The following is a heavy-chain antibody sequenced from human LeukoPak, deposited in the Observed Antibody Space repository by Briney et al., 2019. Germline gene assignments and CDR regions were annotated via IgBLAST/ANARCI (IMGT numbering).Heavy chain of an antibody. Sequence: PGGSLRLSCAASGFAFSSYWMTWVRQAPGKGLEWVANIKPDGSGKNYVDSVKGRFTISRDNVKNSLYLQMKGLRVEDTAVYYCARDREYTDYLHNWFDPWGQGTLVTVSS. CDR3: ARDREYTDYLHNWFDP. V-gene: IGHV3-7*01. CDR1: GFAFSSYW. D-gene: IGHD3-16*01. CDR2: IKPDGSGK. J-gene: IGHJ5*02.